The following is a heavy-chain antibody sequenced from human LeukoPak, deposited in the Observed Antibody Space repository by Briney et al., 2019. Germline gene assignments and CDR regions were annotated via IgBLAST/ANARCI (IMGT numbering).Heavy chain of an antibody. CDR2: IRYDGSNK. CDR1: GFTFSNYG. CDR3: AKDPGAHYYGSGSYRRGSYFDY. Sequence: PGGSLRLSCAASGFTFSNYGMHWVRQAPGKGLEGVAFIRYDGSNKYYADSVKGRFTISRDNSKNTLYLQMNSLRAEDTAVYYCAKDPGAHYYGSGSYRRGSYFDYWGQGTLVTVSS. V-gene: IGHV3-30*02. D-gene: IGHD3-10*01. J-gene: IGHJ4*02.